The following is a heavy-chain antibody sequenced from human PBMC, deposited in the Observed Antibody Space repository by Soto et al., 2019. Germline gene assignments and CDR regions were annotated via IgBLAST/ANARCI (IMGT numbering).Heavy chain of an antibody. D-gene: IGHD3-3*01. CDR2: IWYDGSNK. CDR1: GFTFSSYG. J-gene: IGHJ6*03. CDR3: ARDQRYYDFWSGGSRYMDV. V-gene: IGHV3-33*01. Sequence: QVQLVESGGGVVQPGRSLRLSCAASGFTFSSYGMHWVRQAPGKGLEWVAVIWYDGSNKYYADSVKGRFNISRDNSKNSLYLQMNSLRAEDTAVYYCARDQRYYDFWSGGSRYMDVWGKGTTVTVSS.